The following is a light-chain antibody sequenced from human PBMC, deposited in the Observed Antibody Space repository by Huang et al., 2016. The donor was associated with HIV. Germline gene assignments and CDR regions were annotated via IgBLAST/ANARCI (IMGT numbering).Light chain of an antibody. CDR2: RAS. Sequence: EIVMTQSPATLSVSPGGSATLSCRASQSVLSNLAWYQQQPGPAPRLLIYRASTRATGIPARFSGSGSGTQFTLTISSLQSEDFVVYYCQQYNEWWTFGQGTKVEIK. J-gene: IGKJ1*01. CDR3: QQYNEWWT. V-gene: IGKV3-15*01. CDR1: QSVLSN.